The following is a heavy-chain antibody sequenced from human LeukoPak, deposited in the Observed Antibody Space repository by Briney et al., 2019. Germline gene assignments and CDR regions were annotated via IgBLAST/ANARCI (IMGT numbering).Heavy chain of an antibody. CDR3: ATYSSSSRNYYYYHYMDV. D-gene: IGHD6-6*01. V-gene: IGHV3-53*01. J-gene: IGHJ6*03. CDR1: GFTVSSNY. Sequence: PGGSLRLSCAASGFTVSSNYMSWVRQAPGKGLEWVSVIYSGGSTYYADSVKGRFTISRDNSKNTPYLQMNSLRAEDTAVYYCATYSSSSRNYYYYHYMDVWGKGTTVTVSS. CDR2: IYSGGST.